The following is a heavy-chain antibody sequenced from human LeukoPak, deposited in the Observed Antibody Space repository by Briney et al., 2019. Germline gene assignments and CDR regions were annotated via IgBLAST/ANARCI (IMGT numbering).Heavy chain of an antibody. CDR3: AKSVAIYFYYGLDV. CDR2: INRDGSER. D-gene: IGHD3-3*01. V-gene: IGHV3-7*03. J-gene: IGHJ6*02. Sequence: GGSLRLSCAASGFTFSNYWMTWVRQAPGKGLEWVANINRDGSERYYVDSVKGRFTISRDNSKNTLFLQMNSLRVEDTAPYYCAKSVAIYFYYGLDVWGQGTTVTVSS. CDR1: GFTFSNYW.